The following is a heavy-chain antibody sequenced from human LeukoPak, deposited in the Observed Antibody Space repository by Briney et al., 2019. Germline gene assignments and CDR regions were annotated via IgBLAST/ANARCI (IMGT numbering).Heavy chain of an antibody. J-gene: IGHJ6*04. CDR2: INQDGSER. Sequence: GGSLRLSCAASGFTFRAYWMNWLRQAPGKGLEWVANINQDGSERYYVDSVKGRFTISRDNAKNSLYLQMNSLRAEDTAVYYCAELGITMIGGVWGKGTTVTISS. CDR3: AELGITMIGGV. D-gene: IGHD3-10*02. V-gene: IGHV3-7*01. CDR1: GFTFRAYW.